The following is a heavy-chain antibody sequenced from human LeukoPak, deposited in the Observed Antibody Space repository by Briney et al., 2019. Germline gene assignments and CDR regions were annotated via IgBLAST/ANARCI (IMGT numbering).Heavy chain of an antibody. CDR1: RFTFRSYK. Sequence: GGSLRLSCAASRFTFRSYKMNWVRQAPGKGLEWLSYISDSGSTIYYADSVKGRFTVSRDNAKNSLYLQMNSLRAEDTAVYYCAREPYYYDSSGYYIPGGFDIWGQGTMVTVSS. D-gene: IGHD3-22*01. CDR3: AREPYYYDSSGYYIPGGFDI. V-gene: IGHV3-48*03. CDR2: ISDSGSTI. J-gene: IGHJ3*02.